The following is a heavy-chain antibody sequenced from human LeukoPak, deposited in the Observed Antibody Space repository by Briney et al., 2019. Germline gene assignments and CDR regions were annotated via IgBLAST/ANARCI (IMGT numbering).Heavy chain of an antibody. CDR3: ARVGGHCTSTSCPPPDY. D-gene: IGHD2-2*01. CDR2: IDSSSRYI. CDR1: GFSFSSYN. J-gene: IGHJ4*02. V-gene: IGHV3-21*01. Sequence: GGSLRLSCAASGFSFSSYNMDWVRQAPGTGLEWVSFIDSSSRYIYQADSVKGRFTISRDNAKRSVFLQLNSLRAEDTAVYYCARVGGHCTSTSCPPPDYWGQGTLVTVSS.